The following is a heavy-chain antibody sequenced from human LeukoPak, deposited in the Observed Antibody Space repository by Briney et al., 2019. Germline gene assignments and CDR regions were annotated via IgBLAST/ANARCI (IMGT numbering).Heavy chain of an antibody. CDR3: AKDVGGYYFTYWSGCFDH. CDR2: IWYDGSNK. J-gene: IGHJ4*02. D-gene: IGHD3-10*01. V-gene: IGHV3-33*06. CDR1: GFTFSSYG. Sequence: PGRSLRLSCAASGFTFSSYGMHWVRQAPGKGLEWVAVIWYDGSNKYYADSVKGRFTISRDNSKNTLYLQMNSLRAEDTAVYYCAKDVGGYYFTYWSGCFDHWGQGTLVTVSS.